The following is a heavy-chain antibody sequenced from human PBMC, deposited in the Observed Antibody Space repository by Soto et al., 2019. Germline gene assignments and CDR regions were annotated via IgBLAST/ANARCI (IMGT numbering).Heavy chain of an antibody. J-gene: IGHJ4*02. Sequence: EVQLLESGGGLVQPGGSLRLSCAASGFTFSSYAMSWVRQAPGKGLEWVSAISGSGGSTYYADSVKGRFTISRDNSKNTLYLQMNSLRAEDTAVYYCGSISGYYSGYFDYWGQGTLVTVSS. CDR2: ISGSGGST. CDR1: GFTFSSYA. CDR3: GSISGYYSGYFDY. V-gene: IGHV3-23*01. D-gene: IGHD3-22*01.